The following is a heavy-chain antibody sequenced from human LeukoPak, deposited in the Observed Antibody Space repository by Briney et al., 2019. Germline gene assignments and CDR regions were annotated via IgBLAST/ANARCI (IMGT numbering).Heavy chain of an antibody. V-gene: IGHV3-33*01. D-gene: IGHD3-22*01. CDR2: IWYDGSNK. CDR1: GFTFSSYG. CDR3: ARDFDTMIVVVISSRFDY. J-gene: IGHJ4*02. Sequence: GGSLRLSCAASGFTFSSYGMHWVRQAPGKGLEWVAVIWYDGSNKYYAASVKGRFTISRDNSKNTLYLQMNSLRAEDTAVYYCARDFDTMIVVVISSRFDYWGQGTLVTVSS.